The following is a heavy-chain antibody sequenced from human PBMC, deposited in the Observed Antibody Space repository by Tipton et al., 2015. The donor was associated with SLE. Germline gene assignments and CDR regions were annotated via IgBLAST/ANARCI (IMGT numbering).Heavy chain of an antibody. V-gene: IGHV4-38-2*02. CDR2: VHHSGST. J-gene: IGHJ4*02. Sequence: TLSLTCTVSRYSISSGYRWGWIRQSPGKGLEWIGSVHHSGSTYYNPSLKSRVAISVDKSKNQFSLKVNFVTAADTAVYYCARDAGPRDSFDFWGQGSLVTVSS. CDR3: ARDAGPRDSFDF. CDR1: RYSISSGYR.